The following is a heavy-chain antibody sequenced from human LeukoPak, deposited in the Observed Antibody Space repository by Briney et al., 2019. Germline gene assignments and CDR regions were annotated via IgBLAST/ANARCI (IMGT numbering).Heavy chain of an antibody. D-gene: IGHD2-15*01. CDR3: ARSRFYCSGGSCYSIAFDY. V-gene: IGHV4-34*01. Sequence: SETLSLTCAVYGGSFSGYYWSWIRQPPGKGLEWIGEINHSGSTNYNPSLKSRVTISVDTSKNQFSLKLSSVTAADTAVYYCARSRFYCSGGSCYSIAFDYWGQGTQVTVSS. CDR1: GGSFSGYY. CDR2: INHSGST. J-gene: IGHJ4*02.